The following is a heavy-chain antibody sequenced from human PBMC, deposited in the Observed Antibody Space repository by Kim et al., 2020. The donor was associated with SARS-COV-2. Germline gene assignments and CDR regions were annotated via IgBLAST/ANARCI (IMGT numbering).Heavy chain of an antibody. CDR1: GGSISSYY. V-gene: IGHV4-59*08. Sequence: SETLSLTCTVSGGSISSYYWSWIRQPPGKGLEWIGYIYYSGSTNYNPSLKSRVTISVDTSKNQFSLKLSSVTAADTAVYYCARHARLTEQQLVSSVYIDYWGQGTLVTVSS. CDR2: IYYSGST. J-gene: IGHJ4*02. D-gene: IGHD6-13*01. CDR3: ARHARLTEQQLVSSVYIDY.